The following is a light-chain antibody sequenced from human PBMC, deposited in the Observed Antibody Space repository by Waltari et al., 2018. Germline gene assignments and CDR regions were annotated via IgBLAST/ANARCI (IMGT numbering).Light chain of an antibody. CDR2: GAS. Sequence: IVFTPFPGTLSFSPGERTTLSCRASQSVANNYLVWYQQKPGQAPRLLIYGASNRATGIPDRFTGSGSGTDFTLTINRLEPEDFAVYYCQQYGTSSSFGQGTRLEIK. CDR1: QSVANNY. CDR3: QQYGTSSS. J-gene: IGKJ5*01. V-gene: IGKV3-20*01.